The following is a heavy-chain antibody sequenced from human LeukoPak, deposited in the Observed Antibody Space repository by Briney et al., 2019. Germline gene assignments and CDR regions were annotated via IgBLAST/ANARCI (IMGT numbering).Heavy chain of an antibody. D-gene: IGHD3-10*01. Sequence: SETLSLTCTVSGYSISSGYFWGWIRQSPGKGLEWIGSVYHSGSTYNNSSLKSRVTISVDTSKNQFSLKLSSVTAADTAVYYCARTPRGYGSGSLDYWGQGTLVTVSS. CDR3: ARTPRGYGSGSLDY. J-gene: IGHJ4*02. V-gene: IGHV4-38-2*02. CDR1: GYSISSGYF. CDR2: VYHSGST.